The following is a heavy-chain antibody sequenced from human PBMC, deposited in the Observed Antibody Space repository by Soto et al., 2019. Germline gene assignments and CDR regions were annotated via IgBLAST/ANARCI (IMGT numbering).Heavy chain of an antibody. Sequence: QVQLVQSGAEVKKPGASVKVSCKASGYTFTGYYMHWVRQAPGQGLEWMGWINPNSGGTNYAQKFQGWLTMTGDTSISTAYMELSRLRSDDTAVYYCARGGRYGDYVGEYFQHWGQGTLVTVSS. CDR1: GYTFTGYY. CDR3: ARGGRYGDYVGEYFQH. V-gene: IGHV1-2*04. D-gene: IGHD4-17*01. CDR2: INPNSGGT. J-gene: IGHJ1*01.